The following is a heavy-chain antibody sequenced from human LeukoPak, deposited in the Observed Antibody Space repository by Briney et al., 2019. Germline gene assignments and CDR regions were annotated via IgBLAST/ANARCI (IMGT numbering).Heavy chain of an antibody. Sequence: LRLSCAASGFTFSSYAMHWVRQAPGKGLEWVAVISYDGSNKYYADSVKGRFTISRDNSKNTLYLQMNSLRAEDTAVYYCAKDPGDGIFGVVREYYFDYWGQGTLVTVSS. V-gene: IGHV3-30*04. D-gene: IGHD3-3*01. CDR1: GFTFSSYA. CDR2: ISYDGSNK. CDR3: AKDPGDGIFGVVREYYFDY. J-gene: IGHJ4*02.